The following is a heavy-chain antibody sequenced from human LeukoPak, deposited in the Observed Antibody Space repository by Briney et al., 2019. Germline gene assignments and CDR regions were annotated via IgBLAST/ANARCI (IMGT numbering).Heavy chain of an antibody. J-gene: IGHJ4*02. Sequence: GGSLRLSCAASGFTFSSYAMTRVRQVPGKGLDWVSSISAGGTNTYFAGSVKGRCTISRDNSKNTVFLQMKSLRAEDTAVYFCAKDIEGAVGFYLDHWGQGTLVTVSS. CDR3: AKDIEGAVGFYLDH. CDR2: ISAGGTNT. D-gene: IGHD6-13*01. CDR1: GFTFSSYA. V-gene: IGHV3-23*01.